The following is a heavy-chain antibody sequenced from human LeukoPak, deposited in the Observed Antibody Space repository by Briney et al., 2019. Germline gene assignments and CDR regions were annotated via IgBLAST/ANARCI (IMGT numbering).Heavy chain of an antibody. CDR3: TTASNWGEDY. Sequence: GGSLRLSCVASGFTFGKYWMSWVRQAPGKGLEWVGRIKSKTDGGTTDYAAPVKGRFTISRDDSKNTLYLQMNSLKTEDTAVYYCTTASNWGEDYWGQGTLVTVSS. CDR1: GFTFGKYW. D-gene: IGHD7-27*01. CDR2: IKSKTDGGTT. V-gene: IGHV3-15*01. J-gene: IGHJ4*02.